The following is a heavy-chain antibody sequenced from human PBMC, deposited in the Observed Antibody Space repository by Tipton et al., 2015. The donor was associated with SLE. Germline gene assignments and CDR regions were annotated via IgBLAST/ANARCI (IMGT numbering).Heavy chain of an antibody. CDR1: GYSISSGYY. J-gene: IGHJ4*02. CDR2: VYFDGST. D-gene: IGHD7-27*01. V-gene: IGHV4-61*01. Sequence: TLSLTCTVSGYSISSGYYWSWIRQPPGKGLEWIGYVYFDGSTNYNPSLKSRVTISVDTSKNQFSLKLKPVSAADTAVYYCARLTPWGYDYWGPGMLVTVSS. CDR3: ARLTPWGYDY.